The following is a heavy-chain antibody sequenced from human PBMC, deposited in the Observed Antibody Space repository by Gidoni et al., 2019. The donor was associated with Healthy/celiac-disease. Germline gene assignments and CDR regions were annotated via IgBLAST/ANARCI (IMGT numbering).Heavy chain of an antibody. CDR1: GFPFSSYA. D-gene: IGHD2-2*01. CDR3: AGAPQLLSYYYYYYYMDV. V-gene: IGHV3-30*04. Sequence: QVQLVESGGGGVQPGRSLRLSCAASGFPFSSYAMHWVRQAPGKGLEWVAVISYDGSNKYYADSVKGRFTISRDNSKNTLYLQMNSLRAEDTAVYYCAGAPQLLSYYYYYYYMDVWGKGTTVTVSS. CDR2: ISYDGSNK. J-gene: IGHJ6*03.